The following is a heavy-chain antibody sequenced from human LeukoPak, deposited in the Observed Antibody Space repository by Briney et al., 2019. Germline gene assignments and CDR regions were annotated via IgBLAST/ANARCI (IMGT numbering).Heavy chain of an antibody. CDR3: ARAYYTAVWYSSSWYSGWFDP. V-gene: IGHV4-39*01. Sequence: PSETLSLTCTVSGGSISSSSYYWGWIRQPPGKGLEWIGSIYYSGSTYYNPSLKSRVTISVDTSKNQFSLKLSSVTAADTAVYYCARAYYTAVWYSSSWYSGWFDPWGQGTLVTVSS. CDR2: IYYSGST. D-gene: IGHD6-13*01. J-gene: IGHJ5*02. CDR1: GGSISSSSYY.